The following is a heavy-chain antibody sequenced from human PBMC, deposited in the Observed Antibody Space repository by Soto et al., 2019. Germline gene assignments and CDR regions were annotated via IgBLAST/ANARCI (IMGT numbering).Heavy chain of an antibody. J-gene: IGHJ6*03. V-gene: IGHV5-51*01. CDR3: ARQGQGGKWRLFSRLRYYYYYMDV. Sequence: PGESLKISCKGSGYSFTSYWIGWVRQMPGKGLEWMGIIYPGDSDTRYSPSFQGQVTISADKSISTAYLQWSSLKASDTAMYYCARQGQGGKWRLFSRLRYYYYYMDVWGKGTTVTVSS. CDR2: IYPGDSDT. D-gene: IGHD5-12*01. CDR1: GYSFTSYW.